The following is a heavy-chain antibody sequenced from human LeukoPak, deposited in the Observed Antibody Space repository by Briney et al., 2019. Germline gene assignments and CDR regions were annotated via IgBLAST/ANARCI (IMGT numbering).Heavy chain of an antibody. CDR1: GGSISSGDYY. D-gene: IGHD5-12*01. J-gene: IGHJ4*02. Sequence: PSETLSLTCTVSGGSISSGDYYWSWIRQPPGKGLELIGYIYYSRSTYYNPSLKSRVTISVDTSKNQFSLKLSSVTAADTAVYYCARKVYNGYAPFDYWGQGTLVTVSS. CDR3: ARKVYNGYAPFDY. V-gene: IGHV4-30-4*01. CDR2: IYYSRST.